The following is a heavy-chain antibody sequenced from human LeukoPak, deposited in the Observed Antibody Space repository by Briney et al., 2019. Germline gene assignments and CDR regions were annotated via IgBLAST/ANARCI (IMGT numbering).Heavy chain of an antibody. J-gene: IGHJ4*02. CDR3: AKNFRQYVH. Sequence: GGSLRLSCAASGFTFSSYEMNWVRQAPGKGLEWVSYISSSGSTIYYADSVKGRFTISRDNAKNTVYLQMNSLRAEDTAVYYCAKNFRQYVHWGQGALVTVSS. CDR1: GFTFSSYE. D-gene: IGHD1-7*01. CDR2: ISSSGSTI. V-gene: IGHV3-48*03.